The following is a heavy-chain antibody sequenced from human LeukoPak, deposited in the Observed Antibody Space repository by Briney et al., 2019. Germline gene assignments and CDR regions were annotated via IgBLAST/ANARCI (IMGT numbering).Heavy chain of an antibody. CDR2: INHSGST. CDR1: GGSFSGYY. Sequence: SETLSLTCAVYGGSFSGYYWSWIRQPPGKGLEWIGEINHSGSTNYNPSLKSRVTISVDTSKNQFSLKLSSVTAADTAVYYCARGYGSGSYYNPSGVYWGQGTLVTVSS. J-gene: IGHJ4*02. D-gene: IGHD3-10*01. CDR3: ARGYGSGSYYNPSGVY. V-gene: IGHV4-34*01.